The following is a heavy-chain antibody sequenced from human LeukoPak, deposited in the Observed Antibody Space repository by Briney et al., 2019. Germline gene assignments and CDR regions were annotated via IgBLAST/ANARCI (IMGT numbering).Heavy chain of an antibody. CDR3: ARRWSGSYYYYYMDV. CDR1: GYTFTSYD. Sequence: VSVKVSCKASGYTFTSYDINWVRQATGQGLEWMGWMNPNSGNTGYAQKFQGRVTITRNTSISTAYMELSSLRSEDTAVYYCARRWSGSYYYYYMDVWGKGTTVTVSS. D-gene: IGHD1-26*01. V-gene: IGHV1-8*03. CDR2: MNPNSGNT. J-gene: IGHJ6*03.